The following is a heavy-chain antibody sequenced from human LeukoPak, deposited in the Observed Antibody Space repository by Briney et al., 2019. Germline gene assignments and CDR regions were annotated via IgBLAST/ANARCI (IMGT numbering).Heavy chain of an antibody. Sequence: PGGSLRLSCAGSGFTFSSYAMSWVRQAPGKGLEWVSVISSTGGSTFYADSAKGRFTISRDNSENTLNLHMNSLRADDTAVYYCAKAETTAWTAVDYWGQGTLVTVSS. CDR3: AKAETTAWTAVDY. CDR1: GFTFSSYA. V-gene: IGHV3-23*01. CDR2: ISSTGGST. J-gene: IGHJ4*02. D-gene: IGHD4-11*01.